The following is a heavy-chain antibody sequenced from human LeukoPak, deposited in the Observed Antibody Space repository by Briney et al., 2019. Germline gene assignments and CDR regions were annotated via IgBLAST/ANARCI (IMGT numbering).Heavy chain of an antibody. D-gene: IGHD3-16*01. CDR2: ISWNSGSI. J-gene: IGHJ6*02. Sequence: GGSLRLSCAASGFTFDDYAMHWVRQAPGKGLEWVSGISWNSGSIGYADSVKGRFTISRDNAKNSLYLQMNSLRAEDTALYYCAKGGYYYCYYGMDVWGQGTTVTVSS. CDR1: GFTFDDYA. CDR3: AKGGYYYCYYGMDV. V-gene: IGHV3-9*01.